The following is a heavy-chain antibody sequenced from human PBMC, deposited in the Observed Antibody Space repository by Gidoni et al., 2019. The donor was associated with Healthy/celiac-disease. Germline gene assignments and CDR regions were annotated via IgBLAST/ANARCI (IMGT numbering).Heavy chain of an antibody. Sequence: GFIFSSYGMHWVRQAPGKGLEWVAVISYDGSNKYYADSVKGRFTISRDNSKNTLYLQMNSLRAEDTAVYYCAKDPGPGYSSPDYWGQGTLVTVSS. CDR1: GFIFSSYG. CDR2: ISYDGSNK. CDR3: AKDPGPGYSSPDY. V-gene: IGHV3-30*18. J-gene: IGHJ4*02. D-gene: IGHD6-19*01.